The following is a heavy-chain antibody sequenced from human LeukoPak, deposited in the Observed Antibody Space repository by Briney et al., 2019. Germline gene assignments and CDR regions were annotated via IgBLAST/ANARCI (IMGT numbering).Heavy chain of an antibody. CDR3: ARDRDYDFWSGPIL. CDR2: IYYSGST. Sequence: SETLSLTCTVSGGSISSYYWSWIRQPPGKGLEWIGYIYYSGSTYYNPSLKSRVTISVDTSKNQFSLKLSSVTTADTAVYYCARDRDYDFWSGPILWGQGTTVTVSS. D-gene: IGHD3-3*01. V-gene: IGHV4-59*01. CDR1: GGSISSYY. J-gene: IGHJ6*02.